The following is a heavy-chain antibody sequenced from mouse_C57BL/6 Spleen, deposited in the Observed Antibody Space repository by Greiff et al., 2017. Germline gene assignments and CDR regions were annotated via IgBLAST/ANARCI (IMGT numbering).Heavy chain of an antibody. CDR1: GFNIKDYY. D-gene: IGHD1-1*01. CDR3: TAFITTVVATRAMDY. V-gene: IGHV14-1*01. Sequence: EVQLQQSGAELVRPGASVKLSCTASGFNIKDYYMHWVKQRPEQGLEWIGRIDPEDGDTEYAPKFQGKATMTADTSSNTAYLQLSSLTSEDTAVYYCTAFITTVVATRAMDYWGQGTSVTVSS. CDR2: IDPEDGDT. J-gene: IGHJ4*01.